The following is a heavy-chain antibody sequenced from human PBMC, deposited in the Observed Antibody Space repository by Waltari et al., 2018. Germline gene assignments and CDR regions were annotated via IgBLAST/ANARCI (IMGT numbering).Heavy chain of an antibody. Sequence: QVQPLESGPGLVKPSETLSLTCFVGDGSINSFTWAWMRQPPGEGLEWIGSLHYTGDTMDNASLKGRVTISLDRSKRHLSLKLQSVTAADTALYYCGSSGNLGLIDFWGQGTLVAVSS. CDR1: DGSINSFT. J-gene: IGHJ4*02. CDR3: GSSGNLGLIDF. CDR2: LHYTGDT. V-gene: IGHV4-59*01. D-gene: IGHD1-26*01.